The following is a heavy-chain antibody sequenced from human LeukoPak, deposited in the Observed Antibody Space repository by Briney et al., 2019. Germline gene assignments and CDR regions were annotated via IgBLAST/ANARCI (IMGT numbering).Heavy chain of an antibody. V-gene: IGHV3-23*01. D-gene: IGHD3-3*01. J-gene: IGHJ3*02. Sequence: GGSLRLSCGPSGFTFSSYAMSWVRQAPGKGLEWVSAISGSGGSTYYADSVKGRFTISRDDSKNTLYLQMNSLRAGDTAVYYCAKGTYYDFWSGYYTEHKFDAFDIWGQGTMVTVSS. CDR2: ISGSGGST. CDR1: GFTFSSYA. CDR3: AKGTYYDFWSGYYTEHKFDAFDI.